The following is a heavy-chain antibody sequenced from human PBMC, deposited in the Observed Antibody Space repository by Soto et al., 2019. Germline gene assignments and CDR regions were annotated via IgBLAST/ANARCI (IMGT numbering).Heavy chain of an antibody. Sequence: QITLKESGPTLVKPTQTLTLTCTFSGFSLSTSGGGVGWFRQPPGKALEWLALIYWDDDKRYSPSLKSRLTITKDTSKNQVVLTMTNMDPVDTATYYCAHREYSSSSDWFDPWGQGTLVTVSS. CDR1: GFSLSTSGGG. CDR3: AHREYSSSSDWFDP. CDR2: IYWDDDK. V-gene: IGHV2-5*02. J-gene: IGHJ5*02. D-gene: IGHD6-6*01.